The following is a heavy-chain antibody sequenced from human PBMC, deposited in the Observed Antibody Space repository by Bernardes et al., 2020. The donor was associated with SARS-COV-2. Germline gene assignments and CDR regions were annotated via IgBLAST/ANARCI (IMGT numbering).Heavy chain of an antibody. CDR3: ARHPRRLQVSGSWFDP. Sequence: TLSLTCTVSGDSISSRAYYWGWIRQSPGKGLEWIGSVYYSGGTYYNPSLKGRVTISVDTSKNQFSLRLNSPTAADAAVYYCARHPRRLQVSGSWFDPWGQGTLVTVSS. V-gene: IGHV4-39*01. D-gene: IGHD1-26*01. CDR1: GDSISSRAYY. J-gene: IGHJ5*02. CDR2: VYYSGGT.